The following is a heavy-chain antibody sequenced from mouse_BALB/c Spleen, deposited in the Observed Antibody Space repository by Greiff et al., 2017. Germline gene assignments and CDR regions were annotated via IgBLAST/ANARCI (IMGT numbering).Heavy chain of an antibody. J-gene: IGHJ4*01. D-gene: IGHD2-10*02. CDR3: ARVGYGNYDYYAMDY. Sequence: EVKLMESGGGLVKPGGSLKLSCAASGFTFSDYYMYWVRQTPEKRLEWVATISDGGSYTYYPDSVKGRFTISRDNAKNNLYLQMSSLKSEDTAMYYCARVGYGNYDYYAMDYWGQGTSVTVSS. CDR1: GFTFSDYY. CDR2: ISDGGSYT. V-gene: IGHV5-4*02.